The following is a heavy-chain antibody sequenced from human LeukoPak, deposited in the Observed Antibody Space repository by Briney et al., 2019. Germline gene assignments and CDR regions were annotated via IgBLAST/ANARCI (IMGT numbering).Heavy chain of an antibody. CDR1: GGSISSGAYY. J-gene: IGHJ4*02. CDR3: ARVEAATTNPRFDF. V-gene: IGHV4-31*03. D-gene: IGHD1-1*01. CDR2: IGYTGDT. Sequence: PSETLSLTCTVPGGSISSGAYYWSWVRQHPGKGLDWIGYIGYTGDTYYNPSLRSRVTISVDTSKTQFSLRLSSVTAADTAVYYCARVEAATTNPRFDFWGQGTLVTVSS.